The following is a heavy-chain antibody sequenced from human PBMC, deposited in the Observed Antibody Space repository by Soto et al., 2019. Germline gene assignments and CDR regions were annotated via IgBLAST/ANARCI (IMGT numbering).Heavy chain of an antibody. Sequence: QLQLQESGSGLVKPSQTLSLTCAVSGGSISSGGYSWSWIRQPPGKGLEWIGYIYHSGSTYYNPSLKSRVTISVDRSKNQFSLKLSSVTAADTAVYYCARGGFVVVTASNAFDIWGQGTMVTVSS. V-gene: IGHV4-30-2*01. CDR3: ARGGFVVVTASNAFDI. J-gene: IGHJ3*02. D-gene: IGHD2-21*02. CDR2: IYHSGST. CDR1: GGSISSGGYS.